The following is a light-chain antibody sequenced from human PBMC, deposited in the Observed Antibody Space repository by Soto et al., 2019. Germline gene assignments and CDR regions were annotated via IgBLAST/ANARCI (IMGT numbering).Light chain of an antibody. CDR3: QQYDNLPPGLT. CDR2: DAS. V-gene: IGKV1-33*01. J-gene: IGKJ4*01. Sequence: DSERAQSPCWVCASVGDRVARSCPASQDISNYLNWYQQKPGKAPKLLLYDASNLETGVPSRFSGSGSGTDFTFTIRSLQTEDIATYYCQQYDNLPPGLTGGRGTKGDIK. CDR1: QDISNY.